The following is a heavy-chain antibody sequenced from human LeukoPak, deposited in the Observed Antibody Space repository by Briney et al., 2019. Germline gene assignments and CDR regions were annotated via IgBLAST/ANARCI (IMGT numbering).Heavy chain of an antibody. Sequence: GGSLRLSCAASGFTFSDYSMKSVRQAPGKGLEWVSSISSGNTYKYYGDSVKGRFTISRDNAKNSLSLQMNSLRAEDTAVYYCARGPTLIGVAGTWPLDYWGQGTLVIVSS. CDR2: ISSGNTYK. CDR3: ARGPTLIGVAGTWPLDY. V-gene: IGHV3-21*01. D-gene: IGHD6-19*01. CDR1: GFTFSDYS. J-gene: IGHJ4*02.